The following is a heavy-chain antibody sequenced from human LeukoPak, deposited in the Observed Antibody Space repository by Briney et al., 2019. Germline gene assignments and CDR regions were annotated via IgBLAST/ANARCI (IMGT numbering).Heavy chain of an antibody. CDR2: FYHNGSA. CDR3: ASRERTGSQVNY. Sequence: PSGTLSLTCAVSGVSISSGLWWSWVRQPPGKGLEWIGEFYHNGSANYNPSLTSRVTISLDKSNNQFSLWLSSMTAADTAVYHCASRERTGSQVNYWGQGTLVTVSS. V-gene: IGHV4-4*02. D-gene: IGHD1-1*01. J-gene: IGHJ4*02. CDR1: GVSISSGLW.